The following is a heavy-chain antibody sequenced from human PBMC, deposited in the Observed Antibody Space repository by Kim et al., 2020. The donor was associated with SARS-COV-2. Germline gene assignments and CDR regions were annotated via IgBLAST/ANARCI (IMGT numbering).Heavy chain of an antibody. CDR3: AKTRDTAMAHIYYFDY. V-gene: IGHV3-30*04. CDR2: ISYDGSNK. J-gene: IGHJ4*02. CDR1: GFTFSSYA. D-gene: IGHD5-18*01. Sequence: GGSLRLSCAASGFTFSSYAMHWVRQAPGKGLEWVAVISYDGSNKYYADSVKGRFTISRDNSKNTLYLQMNSLRAEDTAVYYCAKTRDTAMAHIYYFDYWGQGTLVTVSS.